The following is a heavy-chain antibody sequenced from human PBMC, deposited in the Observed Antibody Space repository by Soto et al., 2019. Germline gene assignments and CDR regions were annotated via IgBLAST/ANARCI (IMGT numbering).Heavy chain of an antibody. D-gene: IGHD6-19*01. CDR3: ASAGYSSGWYRGYYFDY. J-gene: IGHJ4*02. CDR2: TYYRSKWYN. Sequence: PSQTLSLTCAISGDSVSSNSAAWNWIRQSPSRGLEWLGRTYYRSKWYNDYAVSVKSRITINPDASKNQFPLQLNSVTPEDTAVYYCASAGYSSGWYRGYYFDYWGQGTLVTVSS. CDR1: GDSVSSNSAA. V-gene: IGHV6-1*01.